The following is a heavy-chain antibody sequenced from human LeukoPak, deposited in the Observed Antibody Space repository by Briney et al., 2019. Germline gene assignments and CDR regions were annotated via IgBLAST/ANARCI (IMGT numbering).Heavy chain of an antibody. CDR1: GFTFSSYA. J-gene: IGHJ4*02. CDR2: ISYDGSNK. D-gene: IGHD4-17*01. CDR3: ARAGGSTVPHSDY. Sequence: PGGSLRLSCAASGFTFSSYAMHWVRQAPGKGLEWVAVISYDGSNKYYADSVKGRFTISKDNAKNSLYLQMNSLRAEDTAVYYCARAGGSTVPHSDYWGQGTLVTVSS. V-gene: IGHV3-30-3*01.